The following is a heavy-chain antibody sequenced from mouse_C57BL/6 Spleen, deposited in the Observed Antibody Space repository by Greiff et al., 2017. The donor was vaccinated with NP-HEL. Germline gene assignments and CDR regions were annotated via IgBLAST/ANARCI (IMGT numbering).Heavy chain of an antibody. J-gene: IGHJ2*01. Sequence: QVQLQQPGAELVKPGASVKLSCKASGYTFTSYWMQWVKQRPGQGLEWIGEIDPSDSYTNYNQKFKGKATLTVDTSSSTAYMQLSSLTSEDSAVYYCARGRGYSNYEGDWGKGTTLTVSS. D-gene: IGHD2-5*01. V-gene: IGHV1-50*01. CDR2: IDPSDSYT. CDR1: GYTFTSYW. CDR3: ARGRGYSNYEGD.